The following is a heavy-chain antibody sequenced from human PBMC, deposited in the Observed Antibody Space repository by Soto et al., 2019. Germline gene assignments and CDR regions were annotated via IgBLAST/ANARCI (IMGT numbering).Heavy chain of an antibody. V-gene: IGHV3-23*01. CDR3: AKGVTMVRGVIINRDLSDYYYYYGMDV. CDR1: GFTFSSYA. CDR2: ISGSGGST. J-gene: IGHJ6*02. D-gene: IGHD3-10*01. Sequence: PGGSLRLSCAASGFTFSSYAMSWVRQAPGKGLEWVSAISGSGGSTYYADSVKGRFTISRDNSKNTLYLQMNSLRAEDTAVYYCAKGVTMVRGVIINRDLSDYYYYYGMDVWGQGTTVTVSS.